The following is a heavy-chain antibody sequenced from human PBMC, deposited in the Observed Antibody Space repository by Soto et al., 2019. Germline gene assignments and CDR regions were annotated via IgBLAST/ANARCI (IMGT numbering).Heavy chain of an antibody. CDR1: GFTFDDYA. D-gene: IGHD3-3*01. CDR2: ISWDGGST. CDR3: AKDIGLNVLRFLEWGPPAYYYYGMAV. J-gene: IGHJ6*02. V-gene: IGHV3-43D*04. Sequence: PGGYLRLSCAASGFTFDDYAMHWVRQAPGKGLEWVSLISWDGGSTYYADSVKGRFTISRDNSKNSLYLQMNSLRAEDTALYYCAKDIGLNVLRFLEWGPPAYYYYGMAVWGQVTTFTVPS.